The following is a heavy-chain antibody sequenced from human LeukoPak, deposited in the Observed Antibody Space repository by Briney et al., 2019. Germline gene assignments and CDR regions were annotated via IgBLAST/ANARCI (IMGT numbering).Heavy chain of an antibody. CDR3: ARGVDY. CDR1: GFPFSSYW. J-gene: IGHJ4*02. Sequence: GGSLRLSCVASGFPFSSYWMTWVRQAPGKGLEWVSVIYSGGSTYYADSVKGRFTISRDNSKNTLYLQMNSLRAEDTAVYYCARGVDYWGQGTLVTVSS. CDR2: IYSGGST. V-gene: IGHV3-53*01.